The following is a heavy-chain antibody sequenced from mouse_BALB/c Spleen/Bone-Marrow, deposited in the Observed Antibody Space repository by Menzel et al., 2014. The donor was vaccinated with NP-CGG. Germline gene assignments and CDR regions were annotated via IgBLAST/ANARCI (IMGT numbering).Heavy chain of an antibody. D-gene: IGHD2-14*01. CDR2: ISTYSGNT. Sequence: VQLQQSGLELVRPGVSVKISCKGSGYTFTDYAMHWVKQSHAKSLEWIGVISTYSGNTNYNQKFKGKATMTVDKSSSTAYMELARLTSEDSAIYYCARGNRYDGAWFAYWGQGTLVTVSA. J-gene: IGHJ3*01. CDR3: ARGNRYDGAWFAY. CDR1: GYTFTDYA. V-gene: IGHV1-67*01.